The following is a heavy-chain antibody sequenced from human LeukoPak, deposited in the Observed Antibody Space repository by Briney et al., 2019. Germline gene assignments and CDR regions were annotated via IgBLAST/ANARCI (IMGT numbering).Heavy chain of an antibody. D-gene: IGHD3-3*01. J-gene: IGHJ3*02. Sequence: GGSLRLSCAASGFTFSDYYMSWIRQAPGKGLEWVSAISGSGGTTYNADSVKGRFTISRDNSKSTLYLQMNSLRAEDTALYYCAKSRSAYPRVDGFDMWGQGTMVTVSS. CDR2: ISGSGGTT. CDR3: AKSRSAYPRVDGFDM. V-gene: IGHV3-23*01. CDR1: GFTFSDYY.